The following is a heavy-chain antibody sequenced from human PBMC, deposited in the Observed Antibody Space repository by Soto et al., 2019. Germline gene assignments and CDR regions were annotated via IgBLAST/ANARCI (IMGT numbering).Heavy chain of an antibody. D-gene: IGHD7-27*01. V-gene: IGHV3-74*01. Sequence: EVQLVESGGGLVQPGGSLRLSCVASEFTFSRHWMHRVRQAPGKGLVWVSRIKSDGSSANYADSVKGRFTISRDNAKNTLYLQMNSLRAEDTAVYYCARDGEQTGDPGDYWGQGTLVTVSS. CDR1: EFTFSRHW. CDR3: ARDGEQTGDPGDY. CDR2: IKSDGSSA. J-gene: IGHJ4*02.